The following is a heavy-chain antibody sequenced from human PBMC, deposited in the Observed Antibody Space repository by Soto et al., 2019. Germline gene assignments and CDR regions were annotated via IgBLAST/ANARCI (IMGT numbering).Heavy chain of an antibody. Sequence: GGSLRLSCAASGFTVSNAWMSWVRQAPGKGLEWVGRIKSKTDGGTTDYAAPVKGRFTISRDESKNTLYLQMNSLKTEDTAVYYCTTAGYYDSSGYYFDYWGQGTLVTVS. CDR2: IKSKTDGGTT. J-gene: IGHJ4*02. D-gene: IGHD3-22*01. V-gene: IGHV3-15*01. CDR3: TTAGYYDSSGYYFDY. CDR1: GFTVSNAW.